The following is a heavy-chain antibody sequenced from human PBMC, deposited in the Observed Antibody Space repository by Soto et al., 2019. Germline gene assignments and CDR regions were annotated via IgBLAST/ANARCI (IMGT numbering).Heavy chain of an antibody. V-gene: IGHV3-23*01. CDR2: ISGSGGST. J-gene: IGHJ4*02. D-gene: IGHD3-22*01. Sequence: GGSLRLSCAASEFTFSNYAMSWVRQAPGKGLEWVSAISGSGGSTYYADSVKGRFTISRDNSKNTLYLQMNSLRAEDTAVYYCAKDPGGHYYDSSGYKFDYWGQGTLVTVSS. CDR3: AKDPGGHYYDSSGYKFDY. CDR1: EFTFSNYA.